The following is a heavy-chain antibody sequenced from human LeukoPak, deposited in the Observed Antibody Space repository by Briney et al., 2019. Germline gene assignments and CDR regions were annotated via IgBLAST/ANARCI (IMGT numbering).Heavy chain of an antibody. V-gene: IGHV3-43D*04. D-gene: IGHD3-9*01. CDR2: ISWDGGST. Sequence: GGSLRLSCAASGFTFDDYAMHWVRQAPGKGLEWVSLISWDGGSTYYADSVKGRFTISRDNSKNSLYLQMNSLRGEDTAVYYCAKDHDYDIFNGPRATYGLDVWGLGTTVTVSS. CDR3: AKDHDYDIFNGPRATYGLDV. J-gene: IGHJ6*02. CDR1: GFTFDDYA.